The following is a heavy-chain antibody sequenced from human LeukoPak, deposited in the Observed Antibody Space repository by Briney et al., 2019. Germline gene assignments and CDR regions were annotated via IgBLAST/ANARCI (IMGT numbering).Heavy chain of an antibody. D-gene: IGHD4-17*01. V-gene: IGHV3-66*01. Sequence: PGGSLRLSCAASGFTVSSSYMSWVRQAPGKGLEWVSVIYGGDTTYYADSVKGRFTISRDNAKNSLYLQMNSLRAEDTAVYYCARESGSVTSEVDFDYWGQGTLVTVSS. J-gene: IGHJ4*02. CDR1: GFTVSSSY. CDR2: IYGGDTT. CDR3: ARESGSVTSEVDFDY.